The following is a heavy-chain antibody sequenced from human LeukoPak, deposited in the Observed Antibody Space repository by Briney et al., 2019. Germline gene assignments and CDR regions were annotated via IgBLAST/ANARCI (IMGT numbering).Heavy chain of an antibody. Sequence: PGGSLRLSCAASGFTFSSYGMLWVRQAPGKGLEWVAVISYDGRNKYYADSVKGRFTISRDNSKNTLYLQMNSLRAEDTAVYYCAKAYYSNYEDYYYYYGMDVWGQGTTVTVSS. CDR1: GFTFSSYG. J-gene: IGHJ6*02. CDR3: AKAYYSNYEDYYYYYGMDV. CDR2: ISYDGRNK. D-gene: IGHD4-11*01. V-gene: IGHV3-30*18.